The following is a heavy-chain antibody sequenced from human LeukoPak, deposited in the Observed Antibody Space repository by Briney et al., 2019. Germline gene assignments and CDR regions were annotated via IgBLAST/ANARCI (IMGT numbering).Heavy chain of an antibody. J-gene: IGHJ5*02. V-gene: IGHV3-33*01. CDR2: IWYDGSNK. CDR3: ARGIQLWFGNWFDP. Sequence: GRSLRLSCAASGFTFSSYGMHWVRQAPGKGLEWVAVIWYDGSNKYYADSVKGRFTISRDNSKNTLYLQMNSLRAEDTAVYYCARGIQLWFGNWFDPWAREPWSPSPQ. CDR1: GFTFSSYG. D-gene: IGHD5-18*01.